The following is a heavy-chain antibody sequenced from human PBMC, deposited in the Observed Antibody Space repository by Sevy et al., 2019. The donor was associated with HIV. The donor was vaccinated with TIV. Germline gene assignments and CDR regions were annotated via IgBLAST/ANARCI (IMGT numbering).Heavy chain of an antibody. J-gene: IGHJ6*02. CDR3: ARDRSVLGQPYGKANDLVFYGMDV. V-gene: IGHV4-4*07. Sequence: SENLSLTCTVSGGSISSYYWSWIRQPAGKGLEWIGRIYTSGSTNYNPSLKSRVTMSVDTSKNQFSLKLSSVTAADTAVYYCARDRSVLGQPYGKANDLVFYGMDVWGQGTTVTVSS. D-gene: IGHD1-1*01. CDR2: IYTSGST. CDR1: GGSISSYY.